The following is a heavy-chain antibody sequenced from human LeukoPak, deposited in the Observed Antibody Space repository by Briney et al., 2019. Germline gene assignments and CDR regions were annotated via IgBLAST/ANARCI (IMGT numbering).Heavy chain of an antibody. J-gene: IGHJ4*02. CDR3: ARIGPYYYDSSGFDAIDY. CDR2: IYYSGST. Sequence: PSETLSLTCTVSGGSISSSSYYWGWIRQPPGKGLEWIGSIYYSGSTYYNPSLKSRVTISVDTSKNQFSLKLSSVTAADTAVYYCARIGPYYYDSSGFDAIDYWGQGTLVTVSS. V-gene: IGHV4-39*01. D-gene: IGHD3-22*01. CDR1: GGSISSSSYY.